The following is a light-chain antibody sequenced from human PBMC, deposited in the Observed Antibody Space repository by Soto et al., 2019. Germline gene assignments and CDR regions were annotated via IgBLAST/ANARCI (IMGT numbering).Light chain of an antibody. Sequence: EIVMTHSPATLSVSPGEIATLSCRASQSVSSNLAWYQQKPGQAPRLLMYGASNRATGIPARFSVSGSGTDFTLTINSLEPEDSAVYYCQQRRNWPSITFGQGTRLEIK. CDR2: GAS. CDR3: QQRRNWPSIT. V-gene: IGKV3-11*01. CDR1: QSVSSN. J-gene: IGKJ5*01.